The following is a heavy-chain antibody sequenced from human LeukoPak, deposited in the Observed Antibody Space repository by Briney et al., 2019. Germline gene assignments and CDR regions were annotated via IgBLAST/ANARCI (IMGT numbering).Heavy chain of an antibody. D-gene: IGHD6-13*01. CDR2: IYYSGST. CDR3: ARGIAAAGTVWFDP. V-gene: IGHV4-39*07. Sequence: SETLSLTCTVCGGSISSSSYYWGWIRQPPGKGLEWIGSIYYSGSTYYNPSLKSRVTISVDTSKNQFSLKLSSVTAADTAVYYCARGIAAAGTVWFDPWGQGTLVTVSS. J-gene: IGHJ5*02. CDR1: GGSISSSSYY.